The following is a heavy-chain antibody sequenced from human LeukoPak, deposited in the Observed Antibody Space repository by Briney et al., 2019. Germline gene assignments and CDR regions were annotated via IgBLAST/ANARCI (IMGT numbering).Heavy chain of an antibody. Sequence: GGSLRLSCAASGFTFSSYGMHWVRQAPGKGLEWVAVISYDGSNKYYADSVKGRFTISRDNSKNTLYLQMNSPRAEDTAVYYCARESVVISYWGQGTLVTVSS. CDR1: GFTFSSYG. CDR3: ARESVVISY. D-gene: IGHD3-22*01. J-gene: IGHJ4*02. CDR2: ISYDGSNK. V-gene: IGHV3-30*03.